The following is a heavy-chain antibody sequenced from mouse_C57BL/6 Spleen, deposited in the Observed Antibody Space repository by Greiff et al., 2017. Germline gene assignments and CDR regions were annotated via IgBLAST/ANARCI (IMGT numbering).Heavy chain of an antibody. CDR2: IDPSDSYT. J-gene: IGHJ3*01. CDR1: GYTFTSYW. Sequence: QVQLQQPGAELVRPGTSVKLSCKASGYTFTSYWMHWVKQRPGQGLEWIGVIDPSDSYTNYNQKFKGKATLTVDTSSSTAYMQLSSRTSEDSAVYYCATIYYGNYSFAYWGQGTLVTVSA. V-gene: IGHV1-59*01. CDR3: ATIYYGNYSFAY. D-gene: IGHD2-1*01.